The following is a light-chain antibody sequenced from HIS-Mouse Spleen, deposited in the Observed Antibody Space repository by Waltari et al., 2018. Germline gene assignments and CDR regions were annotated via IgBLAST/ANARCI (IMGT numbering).Light chain of an antibody. CDR1: QGISSY. CDR2: AAS. Sequence: DIQFTQSPSFLLASVGDRVTITCRASQGISSYLAWYQQQPGKAPKLLIYAASTLQSGVPSRFSGSGSGTEFTLTISSLQPEDFATYYCQQLNSYPPTFGQGTKVEIK. V-gene: IGKV1-9*01. J-gene: IGKJ1*01. CDR3: QQLNSYPPT.